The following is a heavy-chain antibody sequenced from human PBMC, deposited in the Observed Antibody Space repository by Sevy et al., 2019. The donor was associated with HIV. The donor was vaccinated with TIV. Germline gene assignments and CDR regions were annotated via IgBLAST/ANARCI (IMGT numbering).Heavy chain of an antibody. CDR1: GFTFRSYS. V-gene: IGHV3-21*01. J-gene: IGHJ6*02. D-gene: IGHD3-3*01. CDR3: ARDMTIFGVVVGMDV. CDR2: ISDSANYI. Sequence: GGSLRLSCAASGFTFRSYSMNWVRQAPGKGLEWVSSISDSANYIYYGESVKGRFTISRDNAKKSLFLQMNSLRAEDTAVYYCARDMTIFGVVVGMDVWGQGTTVTVSS.